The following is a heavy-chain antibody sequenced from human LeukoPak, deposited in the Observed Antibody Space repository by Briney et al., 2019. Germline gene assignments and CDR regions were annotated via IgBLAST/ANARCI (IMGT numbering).Heavy chain of an antibody. V-gene: IGHV4-4*07. CDR1: GGSIGSYY. Sequence: ETVSLTCTVSGGSIGSYYWSWIRQPAGKGLEWIGRIYASGGTVYNPSLKSRATMSVDTSKNQFSLKLSSVTAADTAVYYCARGVFYYDTSGRRYYFDYWGQGTLVTVSS. CDR2: IYASGGT. J-gene: IGHJ4*02. D-gene: IGHD3-22*01. CDR3: ARGVFYYDTSGRRYYFDY.